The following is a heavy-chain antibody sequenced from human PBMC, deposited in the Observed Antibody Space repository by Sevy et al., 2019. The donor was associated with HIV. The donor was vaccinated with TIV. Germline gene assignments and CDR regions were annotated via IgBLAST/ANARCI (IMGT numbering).Heavy chain of an antibody. V-gene: IGHV3-48*02. D-gene: IGHD3-3*01. CDR2: ISSSSSTI. Sequence: GGSLRLSCAASGFTFSSYSMNWVRQAPGKGLEWVSYISSSSSTIYYADSVKGRFTISRDNAKNSLYLQMNSLRDEDTAVYYCARASSPYDFWSGYYYYYYGMDVWGQGTTVTVSS. J-gene: IGHJ6*02. CDR3: ARASSPYDFWSGYYYYYYGMDV. CDR1: GFTFSSYS.